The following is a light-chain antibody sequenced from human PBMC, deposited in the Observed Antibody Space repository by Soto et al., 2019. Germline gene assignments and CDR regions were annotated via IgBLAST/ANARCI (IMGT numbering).Light chain of an antibody. J-gene: IGKJ4*01. CDR2: GAS. V-gene: IGKV3-20*01. Sequence: EGVLTPSPGTLSLSPGERATLSCRASQAVSSILLAWYQQKPGQAPRLLIYGASSRATGIPDRFSGSGSGTDFTLTVSRLEPEDFAVYYCQQHGTSPIFGGGTKVDNK. CDR3: QQHGTSPI. CDR1: QAVSSIL.